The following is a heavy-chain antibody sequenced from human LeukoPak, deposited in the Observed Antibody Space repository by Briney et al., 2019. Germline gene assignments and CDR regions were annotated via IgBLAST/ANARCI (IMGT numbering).Heavy chain of an antibody. D-gene: IGHD2-2*01. CDR1: GFTFSSYW. V-gene: IGHV3-74*01. CDR3: ARDYQLLLFWFDP. CDR2: INFDGSST. J-gene: IGHJ5*02. Sequence: PGWSLRLSCAASGFTFSSYWMHWVRQAPGKGLVWVSRINFDGSSTTYADAVKGRFTISRDNAKNTLYLQMNSLRAEDTAVYYCARDYQLLLFWFDPWGQRTLVTVSS.